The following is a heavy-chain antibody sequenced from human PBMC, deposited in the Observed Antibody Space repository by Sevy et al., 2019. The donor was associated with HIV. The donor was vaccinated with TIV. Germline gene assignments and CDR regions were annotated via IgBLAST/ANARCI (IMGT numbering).Heavy chain of an antibody. CDR3: AREGTFYYDSSGYSAADY. CDR1: GFTFSSYA. J-gene: IGHJ4*02. V-gene: IGHV3-30-3*01. Sequence: GGSLRLSCAASGFTFSSYAMHWVRQAPGKRLEWVAVISYDGSNKYYADSVKGRFTISRDNSKNTLYLQMNSLRAEETAVYYCAREGTFYYDSSGYSAADYWGQGTLVTVSS. D-gene: IGHD3-22*01. CDR2: ISYDGSNK.